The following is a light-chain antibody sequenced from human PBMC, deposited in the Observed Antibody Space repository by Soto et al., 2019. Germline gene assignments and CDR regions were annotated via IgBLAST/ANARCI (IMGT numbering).Light chain of an antibody. V-gene: IGLV2-8*01. J-gene: IGLJ1*01. CDR1: SSDVGRYNY. CDR2: EVS. Sequence: QSALTQPPSASGSPGQSVTISCTGTSSDVGRYNYVSWYQQHPGKAPKLMIYEVSKRPSGVPDRFSGSKSGNTASLTVSGLQAEDEADYYRSSYAGSNNFDVFGTGTKLTVL. CDR3: SSYAGSNNFDV.